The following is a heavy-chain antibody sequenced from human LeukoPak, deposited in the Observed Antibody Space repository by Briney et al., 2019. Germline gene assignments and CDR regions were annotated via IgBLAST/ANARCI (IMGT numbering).Heavy chain of an antibody. CDR3: TVWFGELTH. CDR2: ISPNSGGT. D-gene: IGHD3-10*01. CDR1: GYTFTDYN. Sequence: GASVKVSCKASGYTFTDYNIHWVRQAPGQGLEWMGWISPNSGGTNYAQKFQGRVTMTSDTSITTAYMELSRLRSDDTAMYYCTVWFGELTHWGQGTLVTVSS. J-gene: IGHJ4*02. V-gene: IGHV1-2*02.